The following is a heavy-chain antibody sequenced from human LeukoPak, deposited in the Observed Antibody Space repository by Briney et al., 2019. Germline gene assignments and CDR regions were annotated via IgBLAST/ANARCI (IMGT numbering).Heavy chain of an antibody. CDR3: EVVVITRSVWFDP. Sequence: GSLRLSCAASGFTFSSYWMHWVRQAPGKGLVWVSRINSDGSSTSYADSVKGRFTISRDNAKNTLYLQMNSLRAEDTAVYYCEVVVITRSVWFDPWGQGTLVTVSS. J-gene: IGHJ5*02. CDR2: INSDGSST. V-gene: IGHV3-74*01. CDR1: GFTFSSYW. D-gene: IGHD3-22*01.